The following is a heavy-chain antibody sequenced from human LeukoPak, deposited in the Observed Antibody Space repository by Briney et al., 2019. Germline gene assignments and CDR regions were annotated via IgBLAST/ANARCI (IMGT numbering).Heavy chain of an antibody. V-gene: IGHV1-2*02. CDR1: GYTFTGYY. J-gene: IGHJ4*02. CDR3: ARVRGGGSTLAP. D-gene: IGHD6-13*01. Sequence: GASVKVSCKASGYTFTGYYMHWVRQAPGQGLEWMGWINPNSGGTNYARKFQGRVTMTRDTSISTAYMELSRLRSDDTAVYYCARVRGGGSTLAPWGQGTLVTVSS. CDR2: INPNSGGT.